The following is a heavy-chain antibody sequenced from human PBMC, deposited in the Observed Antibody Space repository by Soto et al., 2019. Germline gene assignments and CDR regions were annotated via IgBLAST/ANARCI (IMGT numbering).Heavy chain of an antibody. CDR3: ARDKVPFYGPGSFAY. J-gene: IGHJ4*02. Sequence: EVQLVESGGGLVQPGGSLRLSCAASGFTSSSYWMHWVRQAPGKGLVWVSRITSDGSDTTYADSVKGRFTISRDNAKNTLLLQLNSLRAEDTAVYYCARDKVPFYGPGSFAYWGQGTLVTVSS. D-gene: IGHD3-10*01. CDR2: ITSDGSDT. CDR1: GFTSSSYW. V-gene: IGHV3-74*01.